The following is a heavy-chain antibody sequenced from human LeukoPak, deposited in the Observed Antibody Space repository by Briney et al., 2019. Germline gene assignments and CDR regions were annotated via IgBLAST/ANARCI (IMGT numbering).Heavy chain of an antibody. D-gene: IGHD6-19*01. CDR2: ISSSSSYI. CDR3: ARDGSLGSGWYGGFYFDY. V-gene: IGHV3-21*01. J-gene: IGHJ4*02. CDR1: GFTFSSYS. Sequence: GGSLRLSCAASGFTFSSYSMNWVRQAPGKGLEWVSSISSSSSYIYYADSVKGRFTISRDNAKNSLYLQMNSLRAEDTAVYYCARDGSLGSGWYGGFYFDYWGQGTLVTVSS.